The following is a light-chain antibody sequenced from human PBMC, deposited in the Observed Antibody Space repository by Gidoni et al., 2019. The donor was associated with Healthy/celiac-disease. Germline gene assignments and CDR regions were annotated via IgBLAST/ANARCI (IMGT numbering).Light chain of an antibody. J-gene: IGKJ5*01. CDR1: QSVSIY. Sequence: EIVLTQSPATLSLSPGESVTLSCRASQSVSIYLAWYQQKPGQAPRLLIYDASNRATGIPARFSGSGSGTDFTLTISSLEPEDFAVYYCQQRSNWRITFGQGTRLEIK. CDR2: DAS. V-gene: IGKV3-11*01. CDR3: QQRSNWRIT.